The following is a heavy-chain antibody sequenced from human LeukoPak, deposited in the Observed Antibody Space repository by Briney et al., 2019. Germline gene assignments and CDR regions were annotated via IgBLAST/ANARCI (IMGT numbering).Heavy chain of an antibody. CDR3: ASEQGYCSSTSCYETYFDY. CDR2: MNPNSGNT. Sequence: ASVKVSCKASGYTFTSYDINWVRQATGQGLEWMGWMNPNSGNTGYAQKFQGRVTMTRNTSISTAYMELSSLRSEDTAVYYCASEQGYCSSTSCYETYFDYWGQGTLVTVSS. J-gene: IGHJ4*02. CDR1: GYTFTSYD. V-gene: IGHV1-8*01. D-gene: IGHD2-2*01.